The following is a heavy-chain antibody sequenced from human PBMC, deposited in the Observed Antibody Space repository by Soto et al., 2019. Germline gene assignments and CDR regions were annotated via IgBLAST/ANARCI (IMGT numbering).Heavy chain of an antibody. Sequence: ASVKVSCKASGYTFTGYYMHWVRQAPGQGLEWMGWINPNSGGTNYAQKFQGWVTMTRDTSISTAYMELSRLRSDDTAVYYCARGGTKGYCSGGSCYPLRYYLDYWGQGTLVTVSS. CDR2: INPNSGGT. V-gene: IGHV1-2*04. CDR3: ARGGTKGYCSGGSCYPLRYYLDY. D-gene: IGHD2-15*01. CDR1: GYTFTGYY. J-gene: IGHJ4*02.